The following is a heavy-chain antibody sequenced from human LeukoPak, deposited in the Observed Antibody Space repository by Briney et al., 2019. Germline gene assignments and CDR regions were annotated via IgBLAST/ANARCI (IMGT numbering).Heavy chain of an antibody. J-gene: IGHJ3*02. CDR3: ARATYYSDSSGQYVTDAFDN. Sequence: GESLKISCKVSGYSFTNYWIGWVRQMPGKGLEWMGIIYPDDSDTRYSPSFQGQVTISADKSISTAYLQWSSLKASDTAMYYCARATYYSDSSGQYVTDAFDNWGQGTRVTVSS. CDR1: GYSFTNYW. D-gene: IGHD3-22*01. V-gene: IGHV5-51*01. CDR2: IYPDDSDT.